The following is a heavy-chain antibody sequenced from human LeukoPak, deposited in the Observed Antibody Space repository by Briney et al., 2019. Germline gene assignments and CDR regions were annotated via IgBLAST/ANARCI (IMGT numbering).Heavy chain of an antibody. D-gene: IGHD5-18*01. CDR1: GFTFSSYC. CDR2: ITNKGDST. Sequence: TRGSLRLSCSATGFTFSSYCMYWVRQAPGKGLEYVSAITNKGDSTHYADSVKGRFTISRDNSKNTLYLQKSSLRPDDTAVYYCVKGPYDSLYSYRNCWGQGTLVTVSS. J-gene: IGHJ4*02. CDR3: VKGPYDSLYSYRNC. V-gene: IGHV3-64D*06.